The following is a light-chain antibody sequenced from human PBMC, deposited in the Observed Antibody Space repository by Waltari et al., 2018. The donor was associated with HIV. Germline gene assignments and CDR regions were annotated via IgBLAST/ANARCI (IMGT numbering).Light chain of an antibody. V-gene: IGKV3-20*01. CDR2: GAS. Sequence: EIVLTQSPGTLSLSPGERATLSCRASQSVSRNYLAWYQQKPGKAPRLLIYGASSRATGTPDRVSGSGSGTDFTLTISRLEPEDFAVYYCQHYDDSPPWTFGQGTKVEIK. CDR1: QSVSRNY. CDR3: QHYDDSPPWT. J-gene: IGKJ1*01.